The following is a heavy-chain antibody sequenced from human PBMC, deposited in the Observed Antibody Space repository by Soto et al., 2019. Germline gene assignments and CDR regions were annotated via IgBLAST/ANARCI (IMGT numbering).Heavy chain of an antibody. D-gene: IGHD2-8*01. Sequence: ASVKVSCKASGYTFTSYGISWVRQAPGQGLDWMGWISAHNGNTKYEQKLQGRVTMTTDTSTSTAYMELRSLRSDDTAVYYCASRSATVLSLTYWGPGTQVTVSS. V-gene: IGHV1-18*01. CDR2: ISAHNGNT. CDR3: ASRSATVLSLTY. J-gene: IGHJ4*02. CDR1: GYTFTSYG.